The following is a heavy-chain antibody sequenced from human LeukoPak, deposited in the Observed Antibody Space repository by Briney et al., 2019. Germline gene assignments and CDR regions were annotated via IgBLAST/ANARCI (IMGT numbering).Heavy chain of an antibody. CDR2: IKQDGSAK. J-gene: IGHJ4*02. CDR1: GFTFSSYW. D-gene: IGHD1-26*01. Sequence: PRGSLRLSCAASGFTFSSYWMSWVRQAPGKGLEWVANIKQDGSAKNYGDSVKGRFTISRDNAKNSLYLQMNSLRVEDTAVYYCARDCALTSGSIDYWGQGTLVTVSS. CDR3: ARDCALTSGSIDY. V-gene: IGHV3-7*01.